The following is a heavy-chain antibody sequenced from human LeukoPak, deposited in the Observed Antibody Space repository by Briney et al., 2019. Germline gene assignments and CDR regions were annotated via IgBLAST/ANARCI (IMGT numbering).Heavy chain of an antibody. Sequence: PGGSLRLSCAASGFTFSSYEMNWVRQAPGKGLEWVSYISSSGSSIYYADSVQGRFSISRDNAKNSLYLQMNSLRAEDTAVYYCARDKEDIVVVVAATGLDYWGQGALVTVSS. CDR1: GFTFSSYE. D-gene: IGHD2-15*01. CDR3: ARDKEDIVVVVAATGLDY. CDR2: ISSSGSSI. V-gene: IGHV3-48*03. J-gene: IGHJ4*02.